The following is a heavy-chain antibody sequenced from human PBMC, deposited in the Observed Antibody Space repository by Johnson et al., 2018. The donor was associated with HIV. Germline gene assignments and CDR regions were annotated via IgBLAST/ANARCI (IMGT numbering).Heavy chain of an antibody. J-gene: IGHJ3*02. D-gene: IGHD6-13*01. CDR3: AKDLAYNSRWTGAFDI. V-gene: IGHV3-9*01. CDR2: ISWNSGSI. CDR1: GFTFDDYA. Sequence: VQLVESGGGLVQPGRSLRLSCAASGFTFDDYAMHWVRQAPGKGLEWVSGISWNSGSIGYADSVKGRFTISRDNAKNSLYLQMNSLRAEDTALYYCAKDLAYNSRWTGAFDIWGQVTMVTVSS.